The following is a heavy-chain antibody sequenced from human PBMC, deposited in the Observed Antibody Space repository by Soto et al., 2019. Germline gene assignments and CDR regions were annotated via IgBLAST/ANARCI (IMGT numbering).Heavy chain of an antibody. CDR3: ARESSGSYGYGMDV. CDR1: GFTFSSYE. Sequence: LRLSCAASGFTFSSYEMNWVRQAPGKGLEWVSYISSSGSTIYYADSVKGRFTISRDNAKNSLYLQMNSLRAEDTAVYYCARESSGSYGYGMDVWGPGTTVTVSS. D-gene: IGHD1-26*01. V-gene: IGHV3-48*03. J-gene: IGHJ6*02. CDR2: ISSSGSTI.